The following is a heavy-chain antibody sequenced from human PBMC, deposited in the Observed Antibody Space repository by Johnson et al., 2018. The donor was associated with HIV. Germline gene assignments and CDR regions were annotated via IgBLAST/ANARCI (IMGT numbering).Heavy chain of an antibody. V-gene: IGHV3-11*04. CDR1: GFTFSDYY. CDR2: IRGCSAGP. CDR3: ARDRDRLNWNYGALDI. D-gene: IGHD1-7*01. Sequence: QVQLVESGGGLVKPGGSLRLSCVGSGFTFSDYYMSWVRQAPGTGLEWIAYIRGCSAGPFYSYSVKGRFTISRDNGNKVVYLQMDSLRAEATAVYYCARDRDRLNWNYGALDIWGQGTMVTVSS. J-gene: IGHJ3*02.